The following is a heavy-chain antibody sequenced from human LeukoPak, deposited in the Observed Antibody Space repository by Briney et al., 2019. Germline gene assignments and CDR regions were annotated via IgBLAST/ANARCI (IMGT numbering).Heavy chain of an antibody. V-gene: IGHV3-66*01. CDR2: IYSGGST. D-gene: IGHD2-21*01. J-gene: IGHJ4*02. CDR1: GFTVSSNY. CDR3: ARGYSSDN. Sequence: GGSLRLSCAASGFTVSSNYMSWVRQAPGKGLEWVSVIYSGGSTYYADSVKGRFTISRDNSKNTLNLQMSSLRAEDAAVYYCARGYSSDNWGQGTLATVSS.